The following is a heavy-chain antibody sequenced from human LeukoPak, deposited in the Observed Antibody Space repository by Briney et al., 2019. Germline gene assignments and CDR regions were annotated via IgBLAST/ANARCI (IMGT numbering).Heavy chain of an antibody. CDR2: ISSSSSDI. Sequence: GGSLRLSCAASGFTFSSYSMNWVRQAPGKGLEWVSFISSSSSDIYYADSVKGRFTISRDNAKNSLYLQMNSLRADDAAVYYCARDRGGSGTPHKQQENWFDPWGKGTLVTVSS. CDR1: GFTFSSYS. D-gene: IGHD2-15*01. J-gene: IGHJ5*02. V-gene: IGHV3-21*01. CDR3: ARDRGGSGTPHKQQENWFDP.